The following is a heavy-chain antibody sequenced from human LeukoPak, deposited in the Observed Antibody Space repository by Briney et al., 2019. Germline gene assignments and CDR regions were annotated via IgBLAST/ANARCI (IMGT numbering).Heavy chain of an antibody. D-gene: IGHD5-18*01. J-gene: IGHJ4*02. Sequence: SETLSLTCAVYGGSFSGYYWSWIRRPPGKGLEWIGEINHSGSTNYNPSLKSRVTISVDTSKNQFSLKLSSVTAADTAVYYCARATGVGYSYGLFDYWGQGTLVTVSS. CDR3: ARATGVGYSYGLFDY. V-gene: IGHV4-34*01. CDR2: INHSGST. CDR1: GGSFSGYY.